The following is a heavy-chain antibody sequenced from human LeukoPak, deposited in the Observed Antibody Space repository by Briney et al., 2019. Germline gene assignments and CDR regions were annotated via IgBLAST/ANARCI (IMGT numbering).Heavy chain of an antibody. D-gene: IGHD3-10*01. J-gene: IGHJ4*02. CDR1: GGSISSHY. CDR3: ARGQSMVRGVPYYFDY. V-gene: IGHV4-59*11. CDR2: IYYSGST. Sequence: SETLSLTCTVSGGSISSHYWSWIRQPPGKGLEWIGYIYYSGSTNYNPSLKSRVTISVHTSKNQFSLKLSSGTAADTAVYYCARGQSMVRGVPYYFDYWGQGTLVTVSS.